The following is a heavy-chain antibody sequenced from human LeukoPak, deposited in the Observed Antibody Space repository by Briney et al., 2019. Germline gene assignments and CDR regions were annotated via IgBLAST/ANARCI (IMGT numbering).Heavy chain of an antibody. CDR2: IIPILGIA. CDR1: GGTFSSYA. J-gene: IGHJ6*02. CDR3: ARDWEWPHCYYGMDV. Sequence: SVKVSCKASGGTFSSYAISWVRQAPGQGLEWMGRIIPILGIANYAQKFQGRVTITADEPTSTVYMELSGLRSDDTAVYYCARDWEWPHCYYGMDVWGQGTTVTVSS. D-gene: IGHD3-3*01. V-gene: IGHV1-69*04.